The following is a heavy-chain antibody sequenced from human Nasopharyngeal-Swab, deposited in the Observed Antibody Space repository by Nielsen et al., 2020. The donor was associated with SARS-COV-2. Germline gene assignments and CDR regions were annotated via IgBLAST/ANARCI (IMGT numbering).Heavy chain of an antibody. CDR2: ISSSSSTI. CDR3: ARAVTGTIGDLDY. CDR1: GFTFSSYS. V-gene: IGHV3-48*01. Sequence: GGSLRLSCAASGFTFSSYSMNWVRQAPGKGLEWVSYISSSSSTIYYADSVKGRFTISRDNSKNTLYLQMNSLRAEDTAVYYCARAVTGTIGDLDYWGQGTLVTVSS. J-gene: IGHJ4*02. D-gene: IGHD1-7*01.